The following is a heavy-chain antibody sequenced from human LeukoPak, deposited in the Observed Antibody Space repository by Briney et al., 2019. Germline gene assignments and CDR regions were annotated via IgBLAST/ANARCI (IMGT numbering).Heavy chain of an antibody. Sequence: GGSLRLSCAASGFTFSSYSMNWVRQAPGKGLEWVSSISSSSSYIYYADSVKGRFTISRDNAKNSLYLQMNSLRAEDTAVYYCATEYSGSFRRFDYWGQGTLVTVSS. CDR1: GFTFSSYS. CDR3: ATEYSGSFRRFDY. V-gene: IGHV3-21*01. CDR2: ISSSSSYI. J-gene: IGHJ4*02. D-gene: IGHD1-26*01.